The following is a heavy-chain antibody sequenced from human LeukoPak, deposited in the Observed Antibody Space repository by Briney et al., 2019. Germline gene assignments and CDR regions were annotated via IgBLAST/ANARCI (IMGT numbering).Heavy chain of an antibody. CDR1: GGSFSGYY. J-gene: IGHJ6*02. CDR3: ARGRELVRLSTQHPPPYGMDV. CDR2: INHSGST. D-gene: IGHD6-6*01. V-gene: IGHV4-34*01. Sequence: SETLSLTCAVYGGSFSGYYWSWIRQPPGKGLEWLGEINHSGSTNYNPSLKSRVTISVDTSKNQFSLKLSSVTAADTAVYYCARGRELVRLSTQHPPPYGMDVWGQGTTVTVSS.